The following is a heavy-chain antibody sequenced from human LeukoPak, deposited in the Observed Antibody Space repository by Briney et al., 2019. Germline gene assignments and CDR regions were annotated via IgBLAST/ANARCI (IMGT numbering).Heavy chain of an antibody. CDR1: GYTLTEKH. V-gene: IGHV1-2*02. J-gene: IGHJ3*01. CDR3: ARELGINAFDV. D-gene: IGHD7-27*01. Sequence: ASVKVSCKASGYTLTEKHLYWVRQAPGQGLEWMGWIDPKSGGTSFAQNFQGKLAMTRDTSINTAYMELSRLTSDDTTVYYCARELGINAFDVWGQGTMVTVSS. CDR2: IDPKSGGT.